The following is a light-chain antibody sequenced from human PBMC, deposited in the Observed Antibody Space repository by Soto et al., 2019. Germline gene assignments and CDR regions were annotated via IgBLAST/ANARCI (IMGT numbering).Light chain of an antibody. CDR3: QQYNSYPYT. Sequence: DIQMTQSPSTLSAYLGDRVTITCRASQSISSWLAWYQQKPGKAPKLLIYDASSLESGVPSRFSGSGSGTEFTLTISSLQPDDFAIYYCQQYNSYPYTFGQGTKLEIK. V-gene: IGKV1-5*01. CDR2: DAS. J-gene: IGKJ2*01. CDR1: QSISSW.